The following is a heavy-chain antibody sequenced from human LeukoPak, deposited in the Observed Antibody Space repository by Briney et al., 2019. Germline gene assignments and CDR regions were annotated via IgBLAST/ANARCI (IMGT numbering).Heavy chain of an antibody. V-gene: IGHV3-23*01. CDR3: ATTGYSSRNY. D-gene: IGHD6-13*01. J-gene: IGHJ4*02. CDR1: GFTFSSYA. Sequence: GGSLRLSCAASGFTFSSYAMNWVRQAPGKGLEWVSTISGSGDSTYYADSVKGRFTISRDNSKNTLYLQMNSLRAEDTAVYYCATTGYSSRNYWGQGTLVTVSS. CDR2: ISGSGDST.